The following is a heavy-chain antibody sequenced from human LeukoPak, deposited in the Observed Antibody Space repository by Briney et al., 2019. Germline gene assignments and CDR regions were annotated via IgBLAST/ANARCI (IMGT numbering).Heavy chain of an antibody. CDR3: ARVNYDFWSGYFFYFDY. V-gene: IGHV3-7*01. CDR2: IKQDGSEK. Sequence: GGSLRLSCAASGFTFSSYWMSWVRQAPGKGLEWVANIKQDGSEKYYVDSVKGRFTISRDNAKNSLYLQMNSLRAEDTAVYYCARVNYDFWSGYFFYFDYWGQGTLVTVSS. D-gene: IGHD3-3*01. J-gene: IGHJ4*02. CDR1: GFTFSSYW.